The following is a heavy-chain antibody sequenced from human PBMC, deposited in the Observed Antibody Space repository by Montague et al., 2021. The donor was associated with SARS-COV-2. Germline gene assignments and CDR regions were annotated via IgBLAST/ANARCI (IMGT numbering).Heavy chain of an antibody. D-gene: IGHD1-26*01. V-gene: IGHV4-61*02. J-gene: IGHJ4*02. CDR2: IRTTGHT. CDR1: GASISTGIYY. CDR3: ARFGSGTLEFDL. Sequence: TLPLTCTVSGASISTGIYYWSWIRQPAGKGLEWIGRIRTTGHTXYNSSLESRVFMSVDTSTNQFSLSLTSVTAADTAVYFCARFGSGTLEFDLWGQGTLVTVSS.